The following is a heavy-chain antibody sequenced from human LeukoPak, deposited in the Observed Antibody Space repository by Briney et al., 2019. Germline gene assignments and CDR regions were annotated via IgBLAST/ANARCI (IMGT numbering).Heavy chain of an antibody. V-gene: IGHV3-74*01. Sequence: GGSLRLSCEASGFTFSSYWMHWVRQAPGKGLVWVSRINDHGTSTSYADSVRGRFTISRDNAKNTVYLQMNSLRVEDTALYYCARAIGWSLYDYWGQGTPVTVSS. J-gene: IGHJ4*02. CDR2: INDHGTST. CDR1: GFTFSSYW. D-gene: IGHD3-3*01. CDR3: ARAIGWSLYDY.